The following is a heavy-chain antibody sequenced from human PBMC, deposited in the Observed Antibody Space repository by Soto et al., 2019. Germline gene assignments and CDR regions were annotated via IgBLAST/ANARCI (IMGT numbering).Heavy chain of an antibody. D-gene: IGHD5-12*01. CDR1: GFSLSTYW. CDR2: TRQDGGQS. CDR3: VRDGNAGYHFDS. Sequence: PGGSLRLSCGASGFSLSTYWMSWIRQAPGEGLEGVASTRQDGGQSYLVDSVQGRFTISRDNAKNSVYLQMNSLRAEDTAVYYCVRDGNAGYHFDSWGQGTLVTVSS. J-gene: IGHJ4*02. V-gene: IGHV3-7*01.